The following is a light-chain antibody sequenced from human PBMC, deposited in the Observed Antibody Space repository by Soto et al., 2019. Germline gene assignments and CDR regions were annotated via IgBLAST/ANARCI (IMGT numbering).Light chain of an antibody. V-gene: IGLV2-18*01. CDR1: SSDIGYHNR. CDR3: SFFASSAPLV. Sequence: QSALTQPPSVSGSPGQSVTISCTGTSSDIGYHNRVSWYQQPPGTAPKLMIYEVSTRYSGVPDRFSGSKSGNTASLTISGLQAEDEADYYCSFFASSAPLVFGGGTKLTVL. CDR2: EVS. J-gene: IGLJ3*02.